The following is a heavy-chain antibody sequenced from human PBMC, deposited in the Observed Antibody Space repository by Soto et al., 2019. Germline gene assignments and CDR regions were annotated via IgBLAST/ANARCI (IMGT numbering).Heavy chain of an antibody. CDR3: AKRADGITIFGATLGGMDV. CDR2: IYHTGRN. V-gene: IGHV4-4*02. D-gene: IGHD3-3*01. Sequence: QVQLQESGPGLVKPSGTLTLTCAVSGGSISSSNWWSWVRLSPGKGLEWIGGIYHTGRNNYNPSLKSRVIISVHRPKNLSSLRVSSVTAADTAVYYCAKRADGITIFGATLGGMDVWGQGTTVTVSS. CDR1: GGSISSSNW. J-gene: IGHJ6*02.